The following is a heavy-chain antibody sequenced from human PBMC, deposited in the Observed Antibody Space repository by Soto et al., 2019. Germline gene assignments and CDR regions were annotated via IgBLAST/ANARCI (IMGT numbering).Heavy chain of an antibody. V-gene: IGHV4-59*08. CDR2: IHYIGST. J-gene: IGHJ1*01. Sequence: SETLSLTCSVSGGSISSYYWSWIRQPPGKGLEWIGYIHYIGSTNYNPSLKSRVTISVDTSKNQFSLKHTSVTAADTVEYYCARHGTYSSGWYEHFYHWGQGTLVTVSS. CDR1: GGSISSYY. D-gene: IGHD6-19*01. CDR3: ARHGTYSSGWYEHFYH.